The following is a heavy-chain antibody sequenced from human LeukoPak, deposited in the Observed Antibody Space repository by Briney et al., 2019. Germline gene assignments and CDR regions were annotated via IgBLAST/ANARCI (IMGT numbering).Heavy chain of an antibody. CDR2: ISYDGSNK. V-gene: IGHV3-30*04. Sequence: GRSLRLSCAASGFTFSSYAMHWVRQAPGKGLEWVAVISYDGSNKYYADSVKGRFTISRDNSKNTLYLQMNSLRAEDTAVYYCARAPPQYCSSTSCYGGYFDYWGQGTLVTVSS. J-gene: IGHJ4*02. D-gene: IGHD2-2*01. CDR3: ARAPPQYCSSTSCYGGYFDY. CDR1: GFTFSSYA.